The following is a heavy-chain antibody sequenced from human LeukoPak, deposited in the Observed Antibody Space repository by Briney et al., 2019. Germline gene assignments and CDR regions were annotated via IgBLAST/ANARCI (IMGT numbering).Heavy chain of an antibody. D-gene: IGHD6-19*01. CDR3: ARQYSSGWYPPGWFDP. CDR1: DGSISSSSYD. Sequence: AETLSLTCSVSDGSISSSSYDWGWVRQPPGKGREWVGSIYYSGSTNYNPSLKSRVPISVDTSKNQFSLKLSSVTAADTAVYYCARQYSSGWYPPGWFDPWGQGTLVTVSS. V-gene: IGHV4-39*07. J-gene: IGHJ5*02. CDR2: IYYSGST.